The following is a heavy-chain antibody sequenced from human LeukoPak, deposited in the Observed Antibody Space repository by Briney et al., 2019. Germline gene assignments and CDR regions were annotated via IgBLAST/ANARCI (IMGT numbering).Heavy chain of an antibody. CDR2: TSGSGGNT. CDR1: GFTLRSYD. D-gene: IGHD5-12*01. J-gene: IGHJ4*02. CDR3: AKEYSGYDFDY. Sequence: GGSLRLSCAASGFTLRSYDMSWVRQAPGKGLEWVAATSGSGGNTYYADSVKGRFTISRDNSKNKLYLQMNSLRAEDTAVYYCAKEYSGYDFDYWGQGTLVTVSS. V-gene: IGHV3-23*01.